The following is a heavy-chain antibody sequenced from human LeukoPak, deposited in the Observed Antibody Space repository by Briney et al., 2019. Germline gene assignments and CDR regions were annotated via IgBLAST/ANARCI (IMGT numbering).Heavy chain of an antibody. V-gene: IGHV3-23*01. CDR3: AKYYDFWSGSQRSYNDY. J-gene: IGHJ4*02. D-gene: IGHD3-3*01. CDR2: ISGSGGST. Sequence: GGSLRLSCAASGFTFSSYAMSWVRQAPGKGLEWVSAISGSGGSTYYADSVKGRFTISRDNSKNTLYLQMNSLRAEDTAVYYCAKYYDFWSGSQRSYNDYWGQGTLVTVSS. CDR1: GFTFSSYA.